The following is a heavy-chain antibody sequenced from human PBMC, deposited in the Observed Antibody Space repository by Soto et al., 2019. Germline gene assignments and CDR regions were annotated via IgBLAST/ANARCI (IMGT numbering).Heavy chain of an antibody. J-gene: IGHJ6*03. Sequence: EVQVLESGGGLVQPGGSLRLSCAASGFTISSHAMSWVRQAPGKGLEWVSAMSGSGGSTYYADSVKVRFTISRDESKNTLYLQMNSLRAEDTAVYQCAKGSTVSVTYMDVWGTGTTVTVSS. V-gene: IGHV3-23*01. CDR2: MSGSGGST. CDR1: GFTISSHA. D-gene: IGHD4-17*01. CDR3: AKGSTVSVTYMDV.